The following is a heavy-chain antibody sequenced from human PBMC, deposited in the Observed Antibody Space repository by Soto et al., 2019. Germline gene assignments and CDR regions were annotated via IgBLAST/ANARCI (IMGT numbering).Heavy chain of an antibody. CDR3: ARDALDASYFDH. V-gene: IGHV3-48*01. Sequence: EVQLVESGGGFVQPGGSLRLSCAASGFTFRRYSVTWVRQAPGKGLEWVSHISSTSNTIYYADSVKGRFTISRDNAKNSVYLQMNSLRAEDTAVYYCARDALDASYFDHWGQGTLVTVSS. J-gene: IGHJ4*02. CDR1: GFTFRRYS. CDR2: ISSTSNTI.